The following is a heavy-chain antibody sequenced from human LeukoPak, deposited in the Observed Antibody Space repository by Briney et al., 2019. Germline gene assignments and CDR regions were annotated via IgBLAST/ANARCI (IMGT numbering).Heavy chain of an antibody. J-gene: IGHJ2*01. CDR3: ARDAYDYGGNFRSYWYFDL. V-gene: IGHV4-59*01. CDR2: IYYSGST. D-gene: IGHD4-23*01. CDR1: GGSISSYY. Sequence: SETLSLTCTVSGGSISSYYWSWIRQPPGKGLEWIGYIYYSGSTNYNPSLKSRVTISVDTSKNQFSLKLSSVTAADTAVYYRARDAYDYGGNFRSYWYFDLWGRGTLVTVSS.